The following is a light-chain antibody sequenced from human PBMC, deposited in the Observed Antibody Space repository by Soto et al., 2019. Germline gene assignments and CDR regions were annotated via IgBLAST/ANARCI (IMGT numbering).Light chain of an antibody. CDR1: SSDVGGYNY. CDR3: SSYTSSSTLI. CDR2: DVS. Sequence: QSALTQPASVSGSPGQSITISCTGTSSDVGGYNYVSWYKQQPGKAPKLMIYDVSNLPSGVSNRFSGSKSGNTASLTISGLQAEDDADYYGSSYTSSSTLIFGAGTKVTVL. J-gene: IGLJ2*01. V-gene: IGLV2-14*01.